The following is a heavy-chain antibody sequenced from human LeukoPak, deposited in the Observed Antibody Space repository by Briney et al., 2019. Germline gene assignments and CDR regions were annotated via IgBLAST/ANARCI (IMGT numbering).Heavy chain of an antibody. CDR1: GSFFSGKY. D-gene: IGHD3-3*01. V-gene: IGHV4-59*01. Sequence: SETLSLTWTVSGSFFSGKYWSWIRQPARKGLEWVGSIYNSGSTNNHRSLKGRVTISVDTAKNQFSLKGRPVTAADTAVYYWARIPMPSFGVVSHYFDYGGQGTLVTVSS. J-gene: IGHJ4*02. CDR3: ARIPMPSFGVVSHYFDY. CDR2: IYNSGST.